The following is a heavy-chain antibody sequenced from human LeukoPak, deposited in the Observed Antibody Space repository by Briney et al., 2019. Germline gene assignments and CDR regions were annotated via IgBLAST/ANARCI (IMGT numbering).Heavy chain of an antibody. J-gene: IGHJ6*02. CDR3: ARGQLWLLKNYGMDV. CDR1: GYTFTSYY. Sequence: ASVKVSCKASGYTFTSYYMHWVRQAPGQGLEWMGIINPSGGSTSYAQKFHGRVTMTRDTSTSTVYMELSSLRSEDTAVYYCARGQLWLLKNYGMDVWGQGTTVTVSS. V-gene: IGHV1-46*01. CDR2: INPSGGST. D-gene: IGHD5-18*01.